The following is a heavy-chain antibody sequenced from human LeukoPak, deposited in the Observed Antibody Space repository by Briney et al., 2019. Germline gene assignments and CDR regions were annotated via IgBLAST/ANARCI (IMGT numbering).Heavy chain of an antibody. D-gene: IGHD2-2*01. CDR2: ISGGGLST. Sequence: PGGCLRLSCATSKITSSSYVMSCVRQAPGKGLECVSTISGGGLSTHYADSVKGRFPISRDNSENTLYLQMTSLRAEDTAVYYCAKDQGDRVGSSVSWGQGTLVTVSS. CDR1: KITSSSYV. V-gene: IGHV3-23*01. CDR3: AKDQGDRVGSSVS. J-gene: IGHJ4*02.